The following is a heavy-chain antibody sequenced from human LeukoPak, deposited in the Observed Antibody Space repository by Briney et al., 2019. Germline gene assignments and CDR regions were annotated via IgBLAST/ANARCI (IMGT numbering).Heavy chain of an antibody. J-gene: IGHJ6*03. CDR2: IKQDGSEK. CDR1: GFTFSNYY. CDR3: ARYLWDIVVVPSDYMDV. V-gene: IGHV3-7*01. Sequence: GGSLRLSRAASGFTFSNYYMTWVRQAPGEGLEWVANIKQDGSEKYYVDSVRGRFTISRDNAKNSLYLQMNSLRAEDTAVYYCARYLWDIVVVPSDYMDVWGKGTTVTVSS. D-gene: IGHD2-2*01.